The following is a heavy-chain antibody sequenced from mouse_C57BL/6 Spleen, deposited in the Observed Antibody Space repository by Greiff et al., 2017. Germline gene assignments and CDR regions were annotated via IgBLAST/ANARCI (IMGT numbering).Heavy chain of an antibody. J-gene: IGHJ4*01. D-gene: IGHD2-5*01. CDR1: GFSLTSYA. V-gene: IGHV2-9-1*01. Sequence: VQGVESGRGLVAPSQSLSITCAVSGFSLTSYAISWVRQPPGKGLEWLGVLWTGGGTNYNSALKSRRSISKYNSKSQVFLKMNSLQTDDTARYYCARAYSNYNAMDYWGQGTSVTVSS. CDR3: ARAYSNYNAMDY. CDR2: LWTGGGT.